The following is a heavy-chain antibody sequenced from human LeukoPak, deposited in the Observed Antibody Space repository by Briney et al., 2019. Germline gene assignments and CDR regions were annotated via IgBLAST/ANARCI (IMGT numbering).Heavy chain of an antibody. Sequence: GGSLRLSCAASGFDFSTYAMHWVRQAPEKGLEFVSAISKSGDDTSYGNPMKGRFIISRDNVKNTVDLQMGSLRVDDTGIYYCARIPEYWGQGTLVTVSS. J-gene: IGHJ1*01. D-gene: IGHD6-6*01. CDR3: ARIPEY. V-gene: IGHV3-64*01. CDR2: ISKSGDDT. CDR1: GFDFSTYA.